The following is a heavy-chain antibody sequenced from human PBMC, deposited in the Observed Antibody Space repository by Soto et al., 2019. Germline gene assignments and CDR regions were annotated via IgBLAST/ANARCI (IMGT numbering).Heavy chain of an antibody. Sequence: SETLSLTCTVSCGSISSGGYYWSWIRQHPGKGLEWIGYIYYSGSTYYNPSLKSRVTISVDTSKNQFSLKLSSVTAADTAVYYCARAYYYDSSGEYDAFDIWGQGTMVTVSS. D-gene: IGHD3-22*01. V-gene: IGHV4-31*03. CDR3: ARAYYYDSSGEYDAFDI. J-gene: IGHJ3*02. CDR1: CGSISSGGYY. CDR2: IYYSGST.